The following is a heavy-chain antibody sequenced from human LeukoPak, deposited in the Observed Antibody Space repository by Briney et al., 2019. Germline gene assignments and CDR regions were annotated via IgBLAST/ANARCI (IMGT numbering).Heavy chain of an antibody. CDR1: GFTFRKYW. V-gene: IGHV3-74*01. CDR2: INPDDGRP. CDR3: LTIVGTDIDAFDI. J-gene: IGHJ3*02. Sequence: GGSLRLSCRASGFTFRKYWLHWVRQAPGKGLVWVSRINPDDGRPSYADSLKGRFTISRDSAKSTLYLQMNSLRAEDTAVYYCLTIVGTDIDAFDIWGQGAKVTVSS. D-gene: IGHD2-21*01.